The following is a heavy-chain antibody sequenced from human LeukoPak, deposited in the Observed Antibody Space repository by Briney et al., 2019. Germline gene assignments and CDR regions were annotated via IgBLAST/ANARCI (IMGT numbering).Heavy chain of an antibody. CDR1: GGSISSSSYY. CDR3: ASVAAVAAHGVFDY. D-gene: IGHD6-19*01. J-gene: IGHJ4*02. CDR2: IYYSGST. V-gene: IGHV4-39*01. Sequence: SETLSLTCTVSGGSISSSSYYWGWIRQPPGKGLEWIGSIYYSGSTYYNPSLKSRVTISVDTSKNQFSLKLSSVTAADTAVYYCASVAAVAAHGVFDYWGQGTLVTVAS.